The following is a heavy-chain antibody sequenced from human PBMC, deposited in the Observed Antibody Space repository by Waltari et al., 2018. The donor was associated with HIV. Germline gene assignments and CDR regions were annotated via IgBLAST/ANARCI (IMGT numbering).Heavy chain of an antibody. Sequence: QVQLVQSGAEVKKPRASVKVSCKASGYTFTTSPIHWLRQAPGQRLEWMGWINPETGETKYSQKFQDRVTITGDTFASTVYLELSRLTSEDTAVYYCARDWEDFYNYYGMDVWGQGTTVTVSS. CDR1: GYTFTTSP. CDR2: INPETGET. V-gene: IGHV1-3*01. D-gene: IGHD1-26*01. CDR3: ARDWEDFYNYYGMDV. J-gene: IGHJ6*02.